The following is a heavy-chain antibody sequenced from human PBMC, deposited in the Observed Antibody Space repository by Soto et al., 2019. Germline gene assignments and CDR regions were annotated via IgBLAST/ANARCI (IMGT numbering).Heavy chain of an antibody. V-gene: IGHV1-46*03. CDR1: GYTFTSYY. D-gene: IGHD6-13*01. CDR3: VREGYSSSWYVGNWFDP. J-gene: IGHJ5*02. CDR2: INPSGGSK. Sequence: ASVKVSCKASGYTFTSYYMHWVRQAPGQGLEWMGIINPSGGSKSYAQKFQGRVTITANESISTAYMELSSLRSEDTAVYYCVREGYSSSWYVGNWFDPWGQGTLVTVSS.